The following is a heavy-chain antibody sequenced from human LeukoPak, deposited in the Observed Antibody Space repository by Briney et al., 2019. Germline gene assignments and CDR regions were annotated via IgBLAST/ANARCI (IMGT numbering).Heavy chain of an antibody. J-gene: IGHJ4*02. Sequence: GGSLRLSCAASGFTFSDYYMSWIRQAPGKGLEWGSYICSSGSTIYYVDSAKGRFTISRDNAKNSLYLQMNSLRAEDTAVYHCARASSSWFGARGVTDYWGQGTLVTVSS. V-gene: IGHV3-11*01. CDR1: GFTFSDYY. CDR3: ARASSSWFGARGVTDY. CDR2: ICSSGSTI. D-gene: IGHD6-13*01.